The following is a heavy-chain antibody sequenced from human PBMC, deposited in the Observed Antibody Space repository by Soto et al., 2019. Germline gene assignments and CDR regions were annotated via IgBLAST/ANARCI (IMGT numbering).Heavy chain of an antibody. V-gene: IGHV4-30-4*01. CDR2: ISYSGNT. CDR1: GDSVTSGDYY. J-gene: IGHJ5*02. CDR3: ARQRRGGYWFDP. Sequence: SETLSLTCSVSGDSVTSGDYYWTWVRQSPGKGLEWIGYISYSGNTAYNPSLSSRLTISLDTSRNQFSLQLTSVTAADTAIYYCARQRRGGYWFDPWGQGTLVTVSS.